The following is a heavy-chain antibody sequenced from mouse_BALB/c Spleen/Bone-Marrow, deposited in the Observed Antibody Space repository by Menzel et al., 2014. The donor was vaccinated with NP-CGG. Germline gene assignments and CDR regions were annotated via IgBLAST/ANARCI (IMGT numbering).Heavy chain of an antibody. D-gene: IGHD2-1*01. CDR3: AFGNYDFDY. V-gene: IGHV1-80*01. CDR1: GYAFSSYC. CDR2: IYPGDGDT. Sequence: QVQLQQSGAELVRPGSSVKISCKASGYAFSSYCMNWVKQRPGQGLEWIGQIYPGDGDTNYSGKFKGKATLTADESSSTAYMQLSSLTSEDSAVYFCAFGNYDFDYWGQGTTLTVSS. J-gene: IGHJ2*01.